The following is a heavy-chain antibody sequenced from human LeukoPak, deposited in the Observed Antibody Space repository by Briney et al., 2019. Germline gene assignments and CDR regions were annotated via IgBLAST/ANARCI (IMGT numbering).Heavy chain of an antibody. CDR2: IYYSGST. J-gene: IGHJ5*02. CDR3: ARCIAVEDWFDP. Sequence: PSETLSLTCTVSGGSISSYYWSWIRQPPGKGLEWIGYIYYSGSTNYNPSLKSRVTISVDTSKNQFSLKLSSVTAADTAVYYCARCIAVEDWFDPWGQGTLVTVSS. V-gene: IGHV4-59*01. CDR1: GGSISSYY. D-gene: IGHD6-19*01.